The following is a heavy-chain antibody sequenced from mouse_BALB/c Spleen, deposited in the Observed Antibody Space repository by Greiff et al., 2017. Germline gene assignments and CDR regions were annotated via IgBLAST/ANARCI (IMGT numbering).Heavy chain of an antibody. J-gene: IGHJ3*01. CDR2: INPYNDGT. Sequence: EVKLVESGPELVKPGASVKMSCKASGYTFTSYVMHWVKQKPGQGLEWIGYINPYNDGTKYNEKFKGKATLTSDKSSSTAYMELSSLTSEDSAVYYCAREGYLSWFAYWGQGTLVTVSA. CDR3: AREGYLSWFAY. D-gene: IGHD5-1*01. CDR1: GYTFTSYV. V-gene: IGHV1-14*01.